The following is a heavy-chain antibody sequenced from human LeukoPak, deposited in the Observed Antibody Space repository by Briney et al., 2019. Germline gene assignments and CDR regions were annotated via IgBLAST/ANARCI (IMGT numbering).Heavy chain of an antibody. J-gene: IGHJ4*02. CDR2: ISSSGNSI. Sequence: TGGSLRLSCVASGFTFSSYEMNWVRQAPGKGLEWVSYISSSGNSIFYADFVKGRFTISRDNAKNSLYLQMNSLRAEDTAVYYCARDWPEDIVVVPAASFDYWGQGTLVTVSS. CDR1: GFTFSSYE. V-gene: IGHV3-48*03. D-gene: IGHD2-2*01. CDR3: ARDWPEDIVVVPAASFDY.